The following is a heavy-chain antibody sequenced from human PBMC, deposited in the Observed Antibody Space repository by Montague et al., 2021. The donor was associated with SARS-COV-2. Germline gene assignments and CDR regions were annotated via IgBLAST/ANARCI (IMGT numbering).Heavy chain of an antibody. J-gene: IGHJ5*02. V-gene: IGHV4-34*01. D-gene: IGHD3-22*01. CDR1: GGSFSGYY. CDR2: INHSGST. CDR3: ARGPRITMIVVVITDIWFDP. Sequence: SETLSLTCAVYGGSFSGYYWSWIRQPPGKGLEWIGEINHSGSTNYNPPXXSRVTISVDTSKNQFSLKLSSVTAADTAVYYCARGPRITMIVVVITDIWFDPWGQGTLVTVSS.